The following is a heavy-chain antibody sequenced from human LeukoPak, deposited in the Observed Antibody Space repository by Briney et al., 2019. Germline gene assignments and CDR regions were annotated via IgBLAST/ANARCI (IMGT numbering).Heavy chain of an antibody. CDR3: ARAREEVTYDY. Sequence: ASVKVSCKASGYTFTGYYMHWVRQAPGQGLEWMGWINPNSGGTNYAQKFQGWVTMTRDTSISTVYMELSRLRSDDTAVYYCARAREEVTYDYWGQGTLVTASS. D-gene: IGHD2-21*02. CDR2: INPNSGGT. V-gene: IGHV1-2*04. J-gene: IGHJ4*02. CDR1: GYTFTGYY.